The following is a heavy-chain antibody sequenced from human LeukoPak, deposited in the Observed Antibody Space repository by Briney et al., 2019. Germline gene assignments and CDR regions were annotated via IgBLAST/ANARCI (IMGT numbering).Heavy chain of an antibody. Sequence: ASVKVSCKASGYTFTGYYMHWVRQAPGQGLEWMGWINPNSGGTNYAQKFQGRVTMTRDTSISTAYMELSRLRSDDTAVYYCAMIGGYCSSTSCYPINWSDPWGQGTLVTVSS. CDR1: GYTFTGYY. D-gene: IGHD2-2*01. CDR3: AMIGGYCSSTSCYPINWSDP. J-gene: IGHJ5*02. V-gene: IGHV1-2*02. CDR2: INPNSGGT.